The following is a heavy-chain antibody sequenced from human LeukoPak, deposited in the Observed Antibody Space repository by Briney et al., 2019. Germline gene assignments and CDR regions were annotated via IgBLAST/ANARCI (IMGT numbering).Heavy chain of an antibody. Sequence: PSETLSLTCTVSGGSISSYYWSWTRQPPGKGLEWIGYIYYSGSTNYNPSLKSRVTISVDTSKNQFSLKLSSVTAADTAVYYCATSGYSYDLDYWGQGTLVTVSS. CDR3: ATSGYSYDLDY. D-gene: IGHD5-18*01. J-gene: IGHJ4*02. CDR1: GGSISSYY. V-gene: IGHV4-59*01. CDR2: IYYSGST.